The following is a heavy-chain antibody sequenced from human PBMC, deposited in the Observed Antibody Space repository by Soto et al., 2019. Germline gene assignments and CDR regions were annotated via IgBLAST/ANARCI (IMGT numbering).Heavy chain of an antibody. CDR2: IYYSGST. J-gene: IGHJ6*02. Sequence: PSETLSLTCTVSGGSISSGGYYWSWIRQHPGKGMEWIGYIYYSGSTYYNPSLKSRVTISVDTSKNQFSLKLSSVTAADTAVYYCAREGFLWYYYGSGSPDYYYGMDVWGQGTTVTVSS. V-gene: IGHV4-31*03. D-gene: IGHD3-10*01. CDR1: GGSISSGGYY. CDR3: AREGFLWYYYGSGSPDYYYGMDV.